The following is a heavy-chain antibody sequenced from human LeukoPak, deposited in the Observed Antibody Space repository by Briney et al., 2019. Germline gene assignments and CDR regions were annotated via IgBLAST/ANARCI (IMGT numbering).Heavy chain of an antibody. Sequence: SETLSLTCTVSGGSISHYYWSWIRQSPGKGLEWIGYIYYSGTTNYNPSLKSRVTISVDTSRNQFSLQLRSVTTADTAVYYCAREDPQTTVPEGMDVWGQGTTVIVSS. J-gene: IGHJ6*02. CDR1: GGSISHYY. CDR3: AREDPQTTVPEGMDV. CDR2: IYYSGTT. D-gene: IGHD4-17*01. V-gene: IGHV4-59*01.